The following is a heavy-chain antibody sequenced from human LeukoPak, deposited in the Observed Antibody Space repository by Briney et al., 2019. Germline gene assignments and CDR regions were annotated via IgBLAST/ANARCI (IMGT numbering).Heavy chain of an antibody. CDR1: GGSISSSSYY. CDR2: INHSGST. D-gene: IGHD3-22*01. CDR3: ARGYSSGYYFDY. Sequence: PSETLSLTCTVSGGSISSSSYYWSWIRQPPGKGLEWIGEINHSGSTNYNPSLKSRVTISVDTSKNQFSLKLSSVTAADTAVYYCARGYSSGYYFDYWGQGTLVTVSS. J-gene: IGHJ4*02. V-gene: IGHV4-39*07.